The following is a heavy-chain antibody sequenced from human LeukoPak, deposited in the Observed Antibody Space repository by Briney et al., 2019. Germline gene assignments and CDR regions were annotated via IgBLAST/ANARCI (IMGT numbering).Heavy chain of an antibody. CDR3: GMSGDRVPLQDDVFDV. V-gene: IGHV5-51*01. CDR1: GYSFTSYC. Sequence: RGESLKISCKVSGYSFTSYCIGWVRQMPGKGLEWMGIIYPGDSGPTYSPSFQGQVTVSVDESINTAYLQWSSLQASDTAMYYCGMSGDRVPLQDDVFDVWGQGTMVTVST. J-gene: IGHJ3*01. D-gene: IGHD1-26*01. CDR2: IYPGDSGP.